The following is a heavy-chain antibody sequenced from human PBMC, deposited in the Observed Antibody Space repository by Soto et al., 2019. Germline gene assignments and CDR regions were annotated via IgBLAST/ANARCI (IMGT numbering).Heavy chain of an antibody. CDR3: ASERRKLHGYSYGYSAFDI. D-gene: IGHD5-18*01. J-gene: IGHJ3*02. CDR2: INHSGST. Sequence: SETLSLTCAVYGGSFSGYYWSWIRQPPGKGLEWIGEINHSGSTNYNPSLKSRVTISVDTSKNQFSLKLSSVTAADTAVYYCASERRKLHGYSYGYSAFDIWGQGTMVTVSS. CDR1: GGSFSGYY. V-gene: IGHV4-34*01.